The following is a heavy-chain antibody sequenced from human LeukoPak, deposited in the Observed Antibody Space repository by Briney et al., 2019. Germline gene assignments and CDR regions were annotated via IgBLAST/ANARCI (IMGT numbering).Heavy chain of an antibody. J-gene: IGHJ4*02. CDR3: ARGRYCSSTSCYVDFDY. CDR2: INHSGST. CDR1: GGSFSGYY. Sequence: SETLSFTCAVYGGSFSGYYWSWIRQPPGKGLEWIGEINHSGSTNYNPSLKSRVTISVDTSKNQFSLKLSSVTAADTAVYYCARGRYCSSTSCYVDFDYWGQGTLVTVSS. D-gene: IGHD2-2*01. V-gene: IGHV4-34*01.